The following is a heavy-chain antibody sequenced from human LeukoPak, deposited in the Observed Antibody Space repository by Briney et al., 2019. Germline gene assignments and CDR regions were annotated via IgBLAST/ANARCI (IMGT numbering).Heavy chain of an antibody. CDR2: ISASNGNT. V-gene: IGHV1-18*01. CDR3: ARYPLSYTGNWHYFFDY. Sequence: GASVKVSCKASAYSFSSYGITWVRQAPGQGLEWLGWISASNGNTNYAKKLQGRVTMTSDTSTSTAYMDLRSLTPDDTAFYYCARYPLSYTGNWHYFFDYWGQGTLLTVSS. CDR1: AYSFSSYG. J-gene: IGHJ4*02. D-gene: IGHD1-7*01.